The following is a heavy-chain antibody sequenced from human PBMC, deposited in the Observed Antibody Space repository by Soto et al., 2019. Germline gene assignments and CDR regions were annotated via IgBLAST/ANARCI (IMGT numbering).Heavy chain of an antibody. Sequence: QITLKESGPTLVKPTQTLTLTCTFSGFSLNTNGVGVGWLRQPPGEALEWLALIYWDDNKRYSPSLKSRLTVTKDTSKDQVDLTMTNMDPVDTATYYCAHRRDSAWYFDYWGQGTLVTVSS. CDR1: GFSLNTNGVG. CDR2: IYWDDNK. V-gene: IGHV2-5*02. D-gene: IGHD6-19*01. J-gene: IGHJ4*02. CDR3: AHRRDSAWYFDY.